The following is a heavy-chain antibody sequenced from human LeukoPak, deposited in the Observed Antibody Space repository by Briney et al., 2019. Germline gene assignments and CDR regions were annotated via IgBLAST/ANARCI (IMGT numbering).Heavy chain of an antibody. CDR2: ISSGSNTI. Sequence: GGSLRLSCAASGFTFSTDKMNWVRQAPGKGLEWVSPISSGSNTIYYADSVKGRFTISRDNAKNSLYLQMNSLRAEDTAVYDCARGLPYYYDSSGYRNALDYWGQGTLVTVSS. J-gene: IGHJ4*02. D-gene: IGHD3-22*01. CDR1: GFTFSTDK. CDR3: ARGLPYYYDSSGYRNALDY. V-gene: IGHV3-48*01.